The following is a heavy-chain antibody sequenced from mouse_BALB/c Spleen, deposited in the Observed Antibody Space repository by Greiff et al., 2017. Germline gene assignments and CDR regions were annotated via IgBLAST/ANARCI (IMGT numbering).Heavy chain of an antibody. CDR2: ILPGSGST. CDR3: ARRGNWEPHWYFDV. CDR1: GYTFSSYW. Sequence: QVQLQQSGAELMKPGASVKISCKATGYTFSSYWIEWVKQRPGHGLEWIGEILPGSGSTNYNEKFKGKATFTADTSSNTAYMQLSSLTSEDSAVYYCARRGNWEPHWYFDVWGAGTTVTVSS. J-gene: IGHJ1*01. D-gene: IGHD4-1*01. V-gene: IGHV1-9*01.